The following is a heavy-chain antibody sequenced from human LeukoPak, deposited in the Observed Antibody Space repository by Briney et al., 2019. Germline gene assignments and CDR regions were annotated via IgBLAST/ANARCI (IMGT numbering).Heavy chain of an antibody. J-gene: IGHJ6*02. CDR1: GFTFVNYA. V-gene: IGHV3-23*01. D-gene: IGHD1-26*01. CDR3: AKDKGWGYSAYDCYGMDV. CDR2: FDYNSGRI. Sequence: GGSLRLSCAASGFTFVNYAIHWVRQAPGKGLEWVPGFDYNSGRIDYADSVKGRFTISRDNSKNTLYLQMNSLRAEDTAVYYCAKDKGWGYSAYDCYGMDVWGQGTTVTVSS.